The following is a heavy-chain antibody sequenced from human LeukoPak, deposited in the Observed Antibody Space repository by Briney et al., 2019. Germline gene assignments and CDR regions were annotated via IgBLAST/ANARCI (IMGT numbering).Heavy chain of an antibody. J-gene: IGHJ4*02. V-gene: IGHV3-23*01. CDR2: ISGSGST. Sequence: PGGSLRLSCAASGFTFSSYAMSWVRQTPGKGLEWVSAISGSGSTYYADSVKGRFTISRDNSRNTLYLQMNSLRAEDTAVYYCARDSGSSWSHYWGQGTLVTVSS. D-gene: IGHD6-13*01. CDR3: ARDSGSSWSHY. CDR1: GFTFSSYA.